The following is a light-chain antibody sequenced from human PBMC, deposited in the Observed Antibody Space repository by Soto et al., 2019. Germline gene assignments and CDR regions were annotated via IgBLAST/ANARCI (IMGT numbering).Light chain of an antibody. CDR1: SAHSSYI. CDR2: LEGSGSY. CDR3: ETWDSNTHV. J-gene: IGLJ3*02. V-gene: IGLV4-60*02. Sequence: QPVLTKSSSASASLGSSVKLTCTLSSAHSSYIIAWHQQQPGKAPRYLMKLEGSGSYNKGSGVPDRFSGSSSGADRYLTISNLQFEDEADYYCETWDSNTHVFGGGTKLTVL.